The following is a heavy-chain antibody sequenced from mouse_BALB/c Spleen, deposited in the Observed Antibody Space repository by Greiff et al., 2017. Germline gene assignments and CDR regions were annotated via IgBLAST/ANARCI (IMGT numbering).Heavy chain of an antibody. Sequence: EVQLQESGGGLVKPGGSLKLSCAASGFTFSSYAMSWVRQTPEKRLEWVASISSGGSTYYPDSVKGRFTISRDNARNILYLQMSSLRSEDTAMYYCARGRDGYYRAYYYAMDYWGQGTSVTVSS. CDR2: ISSGGST. CDR1: GFTFSSYA. J-gene: IGHJ4*01. D-gene: IGHD2-3*01. CDR3: ARGRDGYYRAYYYAMDY. V-gene: IGHV5-6-5*01.